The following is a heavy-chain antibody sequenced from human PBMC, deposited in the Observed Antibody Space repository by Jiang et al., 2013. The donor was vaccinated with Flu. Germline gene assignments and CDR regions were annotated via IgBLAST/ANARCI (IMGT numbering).Heavy chain of an antibody. CDR1: SYW. Sequence: SYWIGWVRQMPGKGLEWMGIIYPGDSDTRYSPSSQGQVTISADKSISTAYLQWSSLKASDTAMYYCARSWLTPGDFDYWGQGTLVTVSS. CDR2: IYPGDSDT. D-gene: IGHD5-12*01. CDR3: ARSWLTPGDFDY. V-gene: IGHV5-51*01. J-gene: IGHJ4*02.